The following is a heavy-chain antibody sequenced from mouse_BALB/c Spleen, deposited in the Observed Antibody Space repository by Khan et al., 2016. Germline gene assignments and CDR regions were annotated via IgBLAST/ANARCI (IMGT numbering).Heavy chain of an antibody. D-gene: IGHD2-2*01. CDR1: GYSIISGYS. CDR3: AGVTTGDYFDY. Sequence: EVQLQESGPDLVKPSQSLSLTCTVTGYSIISGYSCHWIRQFPGNRLEWMAYIHYSGSTNCNPSLKSRISLTRDTSKNRFILKLHSVTTEDTATYYCAGVTTGDYFDYWGPGTTLTVSS. CDR2: IHYSGST. J-gene: IGHJ2*01. V-gene: IGHV3-1*02.